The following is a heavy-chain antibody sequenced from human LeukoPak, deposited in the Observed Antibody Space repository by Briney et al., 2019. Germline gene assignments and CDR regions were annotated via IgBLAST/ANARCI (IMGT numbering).Heavy chain of an antibody. CDR2: ISGSGGAT. CDR1: GFTFSLFA. J-gene: IGHJ4*02. D-gene: IGHD3-22*01. V-gene: IGHV3-23*01. Sequence: AGGSLRLSCAASGFTFSLFAMHWVRQAPGKGLEWVSAISGSGGATYHADADSVKGRFTISRGNSKNALYLEINNLRAEDTAVYYCAKDGYNYDSSGHFDYWGQGTLVTVSS. CDR3: AKDGYNYDSSGHFDY.